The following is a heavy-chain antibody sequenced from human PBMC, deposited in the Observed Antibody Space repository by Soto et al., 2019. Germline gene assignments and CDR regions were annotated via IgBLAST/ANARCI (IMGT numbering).Heavy chain of an antibody. J-gene: IGHJ1*01. CDR3: ARSYYYDSSGYYRSFFQH. V-gene: IGHV3-33*01. CDR2: IWYDGSNK. CDR1: GFTFSSYG. D-gene: IGHD3-22*01. Sequence: QVQLVESGGGVVQPGRSLRLSCAASGFTFSSYGMHWVRQAPGKGLEWVAVIWYDGSNKYYADSVKGRFTISRDNSKKTLYLQMNSLRAEDTAVYYCARSYYYDSSGYYRSFFQHWGQGTLVTVSS.